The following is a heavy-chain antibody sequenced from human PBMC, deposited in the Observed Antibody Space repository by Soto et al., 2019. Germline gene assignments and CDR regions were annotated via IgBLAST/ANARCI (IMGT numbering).Heavy chain of an antibody. CDR2: IYYSGST. J-gene: IGHJ6*02. CDR3: AGREYYYGMDV. Sequence: SETLSLTCTVSGGSISSYYWSWIRQPPGKGLEWIGYIYYSGSTNYNPSLKSRVTISVDTSKNQFSLKLSSVTAADTAVYYCAGREYYYGMDVWGQGTTVTVS. CDR1: GGSISSYY. V-gene: IGHV4-59*01.